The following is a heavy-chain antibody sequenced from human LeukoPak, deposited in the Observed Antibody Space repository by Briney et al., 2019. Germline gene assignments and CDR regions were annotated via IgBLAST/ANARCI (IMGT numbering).Heavy chain of an antibody. CDR3: ARAAEPYCNYVGNWFDP. J-gene: IGHJ5*02. D-gene: IGHD4-11*01. CDR2: ISYDGSNK. V-gene: IGHV3-30*01. Sequence: GGSLRLSCAASGFTFSSYAMHWVRQAPGKGLEWVAVISYDGSNKYYADSVKGRFTISRDNSKNTLYLQMNSLRDEETAVYYCARAAEPYCNYVGNWFDPWGQGTLVTVSS. CDR1: GFTFSSYA.